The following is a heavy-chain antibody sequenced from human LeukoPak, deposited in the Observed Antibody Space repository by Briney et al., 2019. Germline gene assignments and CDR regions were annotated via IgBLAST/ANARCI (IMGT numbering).Heavy chain of an antibody. Sequence: GASVKVSCKASGNTFAGYYVHWVRQAPGQGLEWMGWINTHSGATNYAQNFQGRVTMTTDTSVTTAYMDLDRLKSDDAAVYFCARGPIGGLRKGFDLWGQGTLVTVSS. CDR2: INTHSGAT. V-gene: IGHV1-2*02. J-gene: IGHJ4*02. D-gene: IGHD1-26*01. CDR1: GNTFAGYY. CDR3: ARGPIGGLRKGFDL.